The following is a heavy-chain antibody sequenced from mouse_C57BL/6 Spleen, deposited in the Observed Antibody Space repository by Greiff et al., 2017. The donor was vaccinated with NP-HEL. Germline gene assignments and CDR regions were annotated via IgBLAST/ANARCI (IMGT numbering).Heavy chain of an antibody. CDR1: GYTFTSYW. V-gene: IGHV1-69*01. Sequence: VQLQQPGAELVMPGASVKLSCKASGYTFTSYWMHWVKQRPGQGLEWIGEIDPSDSYTNYNQKFKGKSTLTVDKSSSTAYMQLSSLTSKDAAVYYCARRGNYYAMDDWGQGTSVTVAA. J-gene: IGHJ4*01. CDR3: ARRGNYYAMDD. CDR2: IDPSDSYT. D-gene: IGHD2-1*01.